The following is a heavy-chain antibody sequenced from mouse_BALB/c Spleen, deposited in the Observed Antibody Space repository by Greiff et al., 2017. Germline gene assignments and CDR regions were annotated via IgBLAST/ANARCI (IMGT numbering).Heavy chain of an antibody. CDR1: GYTFTSYW. D-gene: IGHD1-1*01. V-gene: IGHV1-69*02. J-gene: IGHJ1*01. Sequence: VQLQQPGAELVRPGASVKLSCKASGYTFTSYWINWVKQRPGQGLEWIGNIYPSDSYTNYNQKFKDKATLTVDKSSSTAYMQLSSPTSEDSAVYYCTRSDYYGSSSHWYFDVWGAGTTVTVSS. CDR3: TRSDYYGSSSHWYFDV. CDR2: IYPSDSYT.